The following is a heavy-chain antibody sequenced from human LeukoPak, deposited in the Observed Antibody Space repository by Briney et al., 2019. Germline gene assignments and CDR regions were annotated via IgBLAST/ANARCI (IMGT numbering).Heavy chain of an antibody. Sequence: GGSLRLSCAASGFTSSSNWMHWVRQAPGKGLVWISRINGDGRIIEHAESVKGRFTISRNNADNTLHLQMNSLRAEDTAVYHCVREVGAPGSFQHWGQGAPVTVSS. CDR3: VREVGAPGSFQH. J-gene: IGHJ1*01. V-gene: IGHV3-74*03. D-gene: IGHD1-26*01. CDR2: INGDGRII. CDR1: GFTSSSNW.